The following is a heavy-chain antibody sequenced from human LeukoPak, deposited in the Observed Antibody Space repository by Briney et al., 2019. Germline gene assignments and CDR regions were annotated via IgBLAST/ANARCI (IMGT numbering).Heavy chain of an antibody. D-gene: IGHD6-13*01. CDR1: GFTFSNYW. J-gene: IGHJ4*02. CDR3: ARDGVSGYTTSWYDY. V-gene: IGHV3-7*01. Sequence: GGFLRLSCAASGFTFSNYWMSWVRQAPGRGLEWVANIKQDGSERYYVDSVKGRFTVSRDNAKNSLYLQMNSLRAEDTAVYSCARDGVSGYTTSWYDYWGQGTLVTVSS. CDR2: IKQDGSER.